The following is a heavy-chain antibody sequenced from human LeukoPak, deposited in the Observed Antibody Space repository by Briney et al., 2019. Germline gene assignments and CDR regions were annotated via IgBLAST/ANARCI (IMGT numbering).Heavy chain of an antibody. J-gene: IGHJ4*02. CDR1: GFSFSSYG. V-gene: IGHV3-33*01. CDR2: IGYAGSKK. Sequence: PGGTLRLSCAASGFSFSSYGMHWVRQASGRELERVAVIGYAGSKKYYADSVKGRFTISRDNSKNTLYLQMNSLRAEDTAVYYCARDTWDYWGQGTLVTVSS. CDR3: ARDTWDY.